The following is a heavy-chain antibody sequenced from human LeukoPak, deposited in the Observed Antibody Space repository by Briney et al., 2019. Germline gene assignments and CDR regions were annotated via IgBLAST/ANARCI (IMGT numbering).Heavy chain of an antibody. Sequence: GGSLRLSCAASGFTFSSYAMRWVRQAPGKGLVWVSAISGSGGSTYYADSVKGRFTISRDNSKNTLYLQMNSLRAEDTAVYYCAKGLLWFGEEVYYFDYWGQGTLVTVSS. J-gene: IGHJ4*02. CDR3: AKGLLWFGEEVYYFDY. CDR2: ISGSGGST. V-gene: IGHV3-23*01. CDR1: GFTFSSYA. D-gene: IGHD3-10*01.